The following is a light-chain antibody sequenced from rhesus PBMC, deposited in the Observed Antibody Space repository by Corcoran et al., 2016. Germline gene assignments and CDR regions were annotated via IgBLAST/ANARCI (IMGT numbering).Light chain of an antibody. CDR2: AAS. CDR1: QGISSY. V-gene: IGKV1-25*01. J-gene: IGKJ4*01. Sequence: DIQMTQSPSSLSASVGDRVTITCRASQGISSYLAWYQQKPGKALKLLIYAASTLQSGVPSRFSGSGSGTDFTLPISSLQPEDFATYYCQQHNSYPLTFGGGTKVELK. CDR3: QQHNSYPLT.